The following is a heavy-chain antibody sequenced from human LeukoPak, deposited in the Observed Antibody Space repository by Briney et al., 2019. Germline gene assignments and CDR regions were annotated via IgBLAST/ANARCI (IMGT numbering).Heavy chain of an antibody. J-gene: IGHJ4*02. CDR1: GGSISSYY. Sequence: SETLSLTCTVSGGSISSYYWSWIRQTPGKGLEWIGYIYYSGTTNYNPSLRSRVAISLDTSKNQFSLKLSSVTAADTAVYYCARGEPAFSSGWYTYYFDYWGQGTLVTVSS. V-gene: IGHV4-59*01. D-gene: IGHD6-19*01. CDR3: ARGEPAFSSGWYTYYFDY. CDR2: IYYSGTT.